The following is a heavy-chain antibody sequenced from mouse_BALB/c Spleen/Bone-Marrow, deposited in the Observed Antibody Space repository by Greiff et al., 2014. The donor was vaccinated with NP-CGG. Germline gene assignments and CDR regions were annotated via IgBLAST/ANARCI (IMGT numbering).Heavy chain of an antibody. D-gene: IGHD2-1*01. CDR3: AREDGNHVGFAY. J-gene: IGHJ3*01. Sequence: VQLQESGAELMKPGASVKISCKATGYTFSSHWIEWVKQRPGHGLEWIGEILPGSGSTNYNEKFKGKATFTADTSSNTAYMQLSSLTSEDSAVYYCAREDGNHVGFAYWGQGTLVTVSA. CDR1: GYTFSSHW. CDR2: ILPGSGST. V-gene: IGHV1-9*01.